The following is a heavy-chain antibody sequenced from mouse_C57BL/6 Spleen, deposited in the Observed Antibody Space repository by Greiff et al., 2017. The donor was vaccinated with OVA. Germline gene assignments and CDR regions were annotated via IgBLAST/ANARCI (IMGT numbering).Heavy chain of an antibody. D-gene: IGHD2-4*01. J-gene: IGHJ4*01. V-gene: IGHV3-5*01. Sequence: DVKLQESGPGLVKPSQTVFLTCTVTGISITTGNYRWSWIRQFPGNKLEWIGYIYYSGTITYNPSLTSRTTITRDTPKNQFFLEMNSLTAEDTATYYCARYDYDGYAMDYWGQGTSVTVSS. CDR3: ARYDYDGYAMDY. CDR1: GISITTGNYR. CDR2: IYYSGTI.